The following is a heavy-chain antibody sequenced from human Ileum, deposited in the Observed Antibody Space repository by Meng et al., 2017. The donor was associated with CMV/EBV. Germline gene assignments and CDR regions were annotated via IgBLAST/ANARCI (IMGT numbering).Heavy chain of an antibody. Sequence: GESLKISCAASGFTFSSYSMNWVRQAPGKGLEWVSSISSSSSYIYYADSVKGRFTISRDNAKNSLYLQMNSLRAEDTAVYYCARGSPYSSYCFDYWGQGTLVTVSS. CDR1: GFTFSSYS. J-gene: IGHJ4*02. CDR2: ISSSSSYI. V-gene: IGHV3-21*01. D-gene: IGHD6-19*01. CDR3: ARGSPYSSYCFDY.